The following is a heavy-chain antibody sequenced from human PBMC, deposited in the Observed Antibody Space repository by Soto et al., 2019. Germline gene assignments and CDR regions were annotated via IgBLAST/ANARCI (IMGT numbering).Heavy chain of an antibody. CDR3: ARDPKFVVVTAPSYYYYYGMDV. J-gene: IGHJ6*02. CDR2: IYYSGST. D-gene: IGHD2-21*02. V-gene: IGHV4-39*02. Sequence: SETRSLTCTVSGGSISSSSYYWGWIRQPPGKGLDWIGSIYYSGSTYYNPSLKSRVTISVDTSKNQFSLKLSSVTAADTAVYYCARDPKFVVVTAPSYYYYYGMDVWGQGTTVTVSS. CDR1: GGSISSSSYY.